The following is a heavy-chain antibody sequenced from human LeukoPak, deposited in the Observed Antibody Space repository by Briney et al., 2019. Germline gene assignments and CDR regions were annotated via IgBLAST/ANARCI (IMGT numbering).Heavy chain of an antibody. CDR1: GDSVTSTY. D-gene: IGHD2-8*02. V-gene: IGHV4-59*02. CDR2: GHHSESS. Sequence: SETLSLTCSVSGDSVTSTYWSWIRQPPGKGLEWIAYGHHSESSNYNPSFRSRVIIPVDTSRNQFSLRLSSVTAADTAIYYCARESAGSLHDSTAAFHYCGQGILVIVSS. J-gene: IGHJ4*02. CDR3: ARESAGSLHDSTAAFHY.